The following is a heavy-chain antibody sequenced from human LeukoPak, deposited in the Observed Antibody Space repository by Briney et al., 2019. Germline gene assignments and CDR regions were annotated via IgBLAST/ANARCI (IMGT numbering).Heavy chain of an antibody. V-gene: IGHV4-59*02. CDR1: GGSVRSYY. Sequence: SETLSLTCSVSGGSVRSYYWSWIRQPPGKGLEWIGYSGSTNYNPSLKSRVTISVDTSKNQLSLKLSSVPAADPGVYYCESAGIVPLVTGWFDPWGKGELVTVS. J-gene: IGHJ5*02. CDR2: SGST. CDR3: ESAGIVPLVTGWFDP. D-gene: IGHD6-6*01.